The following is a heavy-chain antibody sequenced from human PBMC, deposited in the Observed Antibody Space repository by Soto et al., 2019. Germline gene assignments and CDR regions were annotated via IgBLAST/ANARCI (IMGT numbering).Heavy chain of an antibody. Sequence: GGSLRLSCAASGFTFSSYGMHWVRQAPGKGLEWVAVIWYDGSNKYYADSVKGRFTISRDNSKNTLYLQMNSLRAEDTAVYYCARDWSGWSGYYTLGVYYYGMDVWGQGTTVTVSS. J-gene: IGHJ6*02. V-gene: IGHV3-33*01. CDR2: IWYDGSNK. CDR3: ARDWSGWSGYYTLGVYYYGMDV. D-gene: IGHD3-3*01. CDR1: GFTFSSYG.